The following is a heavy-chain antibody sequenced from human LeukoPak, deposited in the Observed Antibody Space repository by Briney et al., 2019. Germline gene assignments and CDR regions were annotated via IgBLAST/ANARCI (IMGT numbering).Heavy chain of an antibody. J-gene: IGHJ6*03. D-gene: IGHD4/OR15-4a*01. V-gene: IGHV3-20*04. CDR2: INWNGGST. CDR1: GFTFDEYG. CDR3: ARSANSIYYYFYMYV. Sequence: PGGSLRLSCAASGFTFDEYGMNWVRQAPGKGVEWVSGINWNGGSTGYAASVKGRFTISRDTAKNSLYLQMNSLRAEDTALYYSARSANSIYYYFYMYVWGKGTTVTVSS.